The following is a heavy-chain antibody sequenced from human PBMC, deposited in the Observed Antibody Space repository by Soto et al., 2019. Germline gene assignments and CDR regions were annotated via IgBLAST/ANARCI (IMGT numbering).Heavy chain of an antibody. CDR1: GFTFSTYG. V-gene: IGHV3-30*03. Sequence: GGSLRLSCEASGFTFSTYGMHWVRQAPGKGLEWVAVVSYDGRNENYVDSVKGRFTISRDNSKNTLYLQINSLRIDDTAVFYCARGNDYDSATFDYWGQGAQVTVSS. D-gene: IGHD2-15*01. CDR3: ARGNDYDSATFDY. J-gene: IGHJ4*02. CDR2: VSYDGRNE.